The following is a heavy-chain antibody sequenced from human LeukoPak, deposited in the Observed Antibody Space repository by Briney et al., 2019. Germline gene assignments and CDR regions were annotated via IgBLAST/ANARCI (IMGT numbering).Heavy chain of an antibody. J-gene: IGHJ4*02. D-gene: IGHD4-17*01. CDR3: AKGDYGDYGDQRQFDY. CDR2: ISYDGSNK. CDR1: RLTFSSYG. V-gene: IGHV3-30*18. Sequence: PGGSPRLSCAASRLTFSSYGMPWVRQAPGKGLEWVAVISYDGSNKYYADSVKGRFTISRDNSKNTLYLQMNSLRVEDTAVYYCAKGDYGDYGDQRQFDYWGQGTLVTVSS.